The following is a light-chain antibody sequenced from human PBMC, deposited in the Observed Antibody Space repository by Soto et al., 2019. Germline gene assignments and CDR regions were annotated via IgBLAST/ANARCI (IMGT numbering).Light chain of an antibody. CDR1: QSVLYSSNNKNY. CDR2: WAS. J-gene: IGKJ4*01. Sequence: DIVMTQSPDSLAVSLGERATINCKSSQSVLYSSNNKNYLAWYQQKPGHPPKLFIYWASTRESGVPDLFSGSGSVSDFTLTISSLQAEDVAVYYCQQYYSTPLTFGGGTKVDIK. CDR3: QQYYSTPLT. V-gene: IGKV4-1*01.